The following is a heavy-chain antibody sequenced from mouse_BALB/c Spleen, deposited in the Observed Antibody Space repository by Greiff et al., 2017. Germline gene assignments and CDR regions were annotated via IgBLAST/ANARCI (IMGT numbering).Heavy chain of an antibody. J-gene: IGHJ3*01. CDR2: IDPETGGT. V-gene: IGHV1-15*01. Sequence: QVQLQQSGAELVRPGASVTLSCKASGYTFTDYEMHWVKQTPVHGLEWIGAIDPETGGTAYNQKFKGKATLTADKSSSTAYMELRSLTSEDSAVYYCTREGNCGRFAYWGQGTLVTVSA. CDR3: TREGNCGRFAY. CDR1: GYTFTDYE. D-gene: IGHD2-1*01.